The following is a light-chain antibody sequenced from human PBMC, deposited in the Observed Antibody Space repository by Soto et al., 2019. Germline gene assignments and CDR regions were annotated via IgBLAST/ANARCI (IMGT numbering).Light chain of an antibody. CDR3: QQYNSQS. CDR1: QNIFTW. V-gene: IGKV1-5*01. CDR2: DAS. Sequence: DIQMTQSPSTLSASVGDTVTITCRASQNIFTWLAWYQHKPGKAPKLLMYDASILESGVPSRFSGSGSGTEFTLTISSLQSDDFGTYYCQQYNSQSFGGGTKVDIK. J-gene: IGKJ4*01.